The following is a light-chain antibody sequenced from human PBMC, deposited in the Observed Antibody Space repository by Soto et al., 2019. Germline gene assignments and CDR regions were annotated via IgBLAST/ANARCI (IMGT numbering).Light chain of an antibody. CDR3: QQYGRSSIT. V-gene: IGKV3-20*01. J-gene: IGKJ5*01. CDR1: QSVAANY. CDR2: GEY. Sequence: EALSTQSPGTLSLSTGEMDTLSRSSSQSVAANYLAWYKQKRGQAKRIIIYGEYSRATGIKDRFSGSGSGKDFTITIRRMEHEDFAVYYCQQYGRSSITVGHGQRLALK.